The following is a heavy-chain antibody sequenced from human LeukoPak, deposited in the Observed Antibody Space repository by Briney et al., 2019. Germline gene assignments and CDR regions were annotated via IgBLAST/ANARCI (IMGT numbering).Heavy chain of an antibody. J-gene: IGHJ6*03. D-gene: IGHD5-12*01. V-gene: IGHV3-30*02. CDR2: IRYDGSNK. CDR3: AKGSGYGAQYYYYYMDV. Sequence: GGSLRLSCAASAFTFSSYWMCWVRQAPAKGLEWVAFIRYDGSNKYYADSVKGRFTISRDNSKNTLYLHVNSLRPEDTAVYYCAKGSGYGAQYYYYYMDVWGKGTTVTISS. CDR1: AFTFSSYW.